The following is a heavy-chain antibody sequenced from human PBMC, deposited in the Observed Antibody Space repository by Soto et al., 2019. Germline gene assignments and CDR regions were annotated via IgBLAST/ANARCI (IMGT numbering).Heavy chain of an antibody. CDR3: ARGADKRYYYYGMDV. J-gene: IGHJ6*02. CDR1: GYTFTSYA. D-gene: IGHD2-15*01. CDR2: INAGNGNT. V-gene: IGHV1-3*01. Sequence: ASVKVSCKASGYTFTSYAMHWVRQAPGQRLEWMGWINAGNGNTKYSQKFKGRVTITRDTSASTAYMELSSLRSEDTAVYYCARGADKRYYYYGMDVWGQGTTVTVSS.